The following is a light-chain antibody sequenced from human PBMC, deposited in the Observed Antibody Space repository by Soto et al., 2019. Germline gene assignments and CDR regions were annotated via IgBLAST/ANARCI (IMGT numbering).Light chain of an antibody. J-gene: IGKJ3*01. CDR1: QSVSSKY. Sequence: DIVLTQSPGTLSLSPGERATLSCRASQSVSSKYLAWYQQKPGQAPRVLIYVASLRDTVIPERFSCCVSVTVFTLTLPRLDHEDCAVSYCQTYGSSLFTLGPWTKVDIK. CDR3: QTYGSSLFT. V-gene: IGKV3-20*01. CDR2: VAS.